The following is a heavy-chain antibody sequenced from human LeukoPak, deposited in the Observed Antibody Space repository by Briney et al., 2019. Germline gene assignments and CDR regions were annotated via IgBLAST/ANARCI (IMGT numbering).Heavy chain of an antibody. D-gene: IGHD4-17*01. J-gene: IGHJ4*02. V-gene: IGHV3-7*01. Sequence: GGSLRLSCAASGFIFSNYWMSWVRQAPGKGLEWVANIKQDGSEKYYVDSVKGRFTISRDNAKNSLYLQMNSLRAEDTAVYYCARDSPDYGDFNYWGQGILVTVSS. CDR1: GFIFSNYW. CDR3: ARDSPDYGDFNY. CDR2: IKQDGSEK.